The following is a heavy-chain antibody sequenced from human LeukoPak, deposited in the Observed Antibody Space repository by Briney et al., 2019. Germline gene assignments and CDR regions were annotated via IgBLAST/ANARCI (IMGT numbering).Heavy chain of an antibody. Sequence: PGGSLRLSCAASGFTFSSYWMSWVRQAPGKGLEWVANIKHDGSEKYYVDSVKGRFTISRDNAKNSLYLQMNSLRAEDTAVYYCARDPYSGSYGNYYYYFMDVWGKGTTVTISS. D-gene: IGHD1-26*01. J-gene: IGHJ6*03. CDR2: IKHDGSEK. CDR1: GFTFSSYW. V-gene: IGHV3-7*01. CDR3: ARDPYSGSYGNYYYYFMDV.